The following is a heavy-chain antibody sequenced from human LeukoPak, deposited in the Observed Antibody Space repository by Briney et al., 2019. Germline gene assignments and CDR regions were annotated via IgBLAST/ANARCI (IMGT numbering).Heavy chain of an antibody. Sequence: ASVKVSCKASGYTFTSYGISWVRQAPGQGLEWMGWISAYNGNTNYAQKLQGRVTMTTDTSTSTAYMELRSLRSDDTAVYYCARAQRGYYYDSSGYYSLRYWGQGTLVTVSS. D-gene: IGHD3-22*01. V-gene: IGHV1-18*01. CDR3: ARAQRGYYYDSSGYYSLRY. CDR2: ISAYNGNT. J-gene: IGHJ4*02. CDR1: GYTFTSYG.